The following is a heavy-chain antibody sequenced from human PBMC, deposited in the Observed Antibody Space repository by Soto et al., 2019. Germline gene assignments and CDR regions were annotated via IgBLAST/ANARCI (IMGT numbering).Heavy chain of an antibody. Sequence: EVQLVETGGGLIQPGGSLRLSCVASGLTVSSNYMNWVRQAPGKGLEWVSVLYSGGSTHYAGSVKGRIIISRDNSKNTLYLQMTSLRAEDTAVYYCARDRPGDEGDAFDIWGHGTMVTVSS. CDR3: ARDRPGDEGDAFDI. D-gene: IGHD3-10*01. J-gene: IGHJ3*02. CDR2: LYSGGST. V-gene: IGHV3-53*02. CDR1: GLTVSSNY.